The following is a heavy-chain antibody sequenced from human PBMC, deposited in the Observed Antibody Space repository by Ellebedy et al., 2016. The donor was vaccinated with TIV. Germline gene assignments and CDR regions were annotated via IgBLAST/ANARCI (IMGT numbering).Heavy chain of an antibody. D-gene: IGHD3-22*01. J-gene: IGHJ4*02. V-gene: IGHV5-51*01. CDR2: IYPGDSDT. CDR3: ARLGATYYYDPYYFDY. CDR1: GYSFTSYW. Sequence: GGSLRLSCKGSGYSFTSYWIGWVRQMPGKGLEWMGIIYPGDSDTRYSPSFQGQVTISADKSISTTYLQWSSLKASDTAMYYCARLGATYYYDPYYFDYWGQGTLVTVSS.